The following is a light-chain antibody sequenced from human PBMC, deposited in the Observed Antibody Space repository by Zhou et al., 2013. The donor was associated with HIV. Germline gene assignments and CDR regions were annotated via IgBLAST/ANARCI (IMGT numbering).Light chain of an antibody. J-gene: IGLJ2*01. Sequence: QSALTQPPSASGTPGQSVTISCTGTSSDVGGYNYVAWYQQHPGKAPKIMIYEVSKRPSGVPDRFSGSKSGNTASLTVSGLQAEDEADYYCSSYTISSTVVFGGGTKLTV. CDR2: EVS. V-gene: IGLV2-8*01. CDR1: SSDVGGYNY. CDR3: SSYTISSTVV.